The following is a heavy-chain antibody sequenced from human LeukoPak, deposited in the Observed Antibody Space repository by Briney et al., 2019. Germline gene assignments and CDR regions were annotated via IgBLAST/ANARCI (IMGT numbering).Heavy chain of an antibody. CDR3: AKWKYSNSGIDDY. V-gene: IGHV3-23*01. Sequence: GGSLRLSCAASGFTFSSYAMGWVRQAPGKGLEWVSAVSGSGGTTHYADSVKGRFTISRDNSKNTMYLQMNSLRAEDTAVYYCAKWKYSNSGIDDYWGQGTLVTVSS. D-gene: IGHD6-6*01. J-gene: IGHJ4*02. CDR2: VSGSGGTT. CDR1: GFTFSSYA.